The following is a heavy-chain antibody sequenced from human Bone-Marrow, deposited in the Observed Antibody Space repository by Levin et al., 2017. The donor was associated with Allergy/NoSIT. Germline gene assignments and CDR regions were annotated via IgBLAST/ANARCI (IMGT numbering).Heavy chain of an antibody. D-gene: IGHD3-16*01. V-gene: IGHV4-61*02. J-gene: IGHJ4*02. Sequence: SQTLSLTCTVSGGSISSGTYYWTWIRQPAGKGLEWIGRIYTSGSTNYSPSLKSRVTISPDTSKNQDSLRLTFVTAADTAMYYCARESGYAARLDYWGQGTLVTVSS. CDR3: ARESGYAARLDY. CDR1: GGSISSGTYY. CDR2: IYTSGST.